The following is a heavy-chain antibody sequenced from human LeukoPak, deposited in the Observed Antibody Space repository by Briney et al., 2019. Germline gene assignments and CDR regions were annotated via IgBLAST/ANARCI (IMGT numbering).Heavy chain of an antibody. Sequence: GGSLRLSCAASGFTFNSYAMTWVRQAPGKGLEWVSAISGGGVNTYYADSVKGRFTISRDNSKNTLYLQMNSLRPEDTAVYYCVRETSSWYGVFDCWGQGTLVTVSS. V-gene: IGHV3-23*01. J-gene: IGHJ4*02. D-gene: IGHD6-13*01. CDR3: VRETSSWYGVFDC. CDR2: ISGGGVNT. CDR1: GFTFNSYA.